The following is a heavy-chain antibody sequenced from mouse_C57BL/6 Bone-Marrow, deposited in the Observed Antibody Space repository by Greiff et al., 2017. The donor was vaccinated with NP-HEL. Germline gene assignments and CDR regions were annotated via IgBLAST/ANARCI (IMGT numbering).Heavy chain of an antibody. CDR1: GYTFTSYG. CDR2: IYPRSGNT. Sequence: SGAELARPGASVKLSCKASGYTFTSYGISWVKQRTGQGLEWIGEIYPRSGNTYYNEKFKGKATLTADKSSSTAYMELRSLTSEDSAVYFCSTGTGGYWGQGTTLTVSS. J-gene: IGHJ2*01. V-gene: IGHV1-81*01. CDR3: STGTGGY. D-gene: IGHD4-1*01.